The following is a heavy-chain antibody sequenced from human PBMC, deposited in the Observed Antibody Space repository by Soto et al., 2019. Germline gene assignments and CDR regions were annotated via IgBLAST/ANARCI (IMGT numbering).Heavy chain of an antibody. Sequence: QVQLVESGGGVVQPGRSLRLSCAASGFTFSSYGMHWVRQAPGKGLEWVAVISYDGSNKYYADSVKGRFTISRDNSKNTLYLQMNSLRADDTAVYYWANYPYMVRGAIIPWGGGYGMDVWGQGTTVTVSS. CDR1: GFTFSSYG. J-gene: IGHJ6*02. V-gene: IGHV3-30*18. D-gene: IGHD3-10*01. CDR3: ANYPYMVRGAIIPWGGGYGMDV. CDR2: ISYDGSNK.